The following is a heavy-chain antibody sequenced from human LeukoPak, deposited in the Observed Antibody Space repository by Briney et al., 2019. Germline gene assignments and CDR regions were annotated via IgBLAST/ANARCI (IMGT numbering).Heavy chain of an antibody. V-gene: IGHV3-21*01. CDR3: AREDYDYVWGSYRVFDY. J-gene: IGHJ4*02. D-gene: IGHD3-16*02. Sequence: GASLRLSCAASGFTFSSYSMNWVRQAPGKGLEWVSSISSSSSYIYYADSVKGRFTISRDNAKNSLYLQMNSLRAEDTAVYYCAREDYDYVWGSYRVFDYWGQGTLVTVSS. CDR2: ISSSSSYI. CDR1: GFTFSSYS.